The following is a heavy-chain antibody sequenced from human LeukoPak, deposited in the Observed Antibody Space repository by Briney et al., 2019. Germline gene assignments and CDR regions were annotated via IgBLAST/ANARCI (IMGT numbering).Heavy chain of an antibody. V-gene: IGHV3-30*02. J-gene: IGHJ4*02. Sequence: PGGSLRLSCAAPGFTFSSYGMHWVRQAPGKGLEWVAFIRYDGSNKYYADSVKGRFTISRDNSKNTLYLQMNSLRAEDTAVYYCAKDPGRGSSWAHYFDYWGQGTLVTVSS. CDR1: GFTFSSYG. D-gene: IGHD6-13*01. CDR3: AKDPGRGSSWAHYFDY. CDR2: IRYDGSNK.